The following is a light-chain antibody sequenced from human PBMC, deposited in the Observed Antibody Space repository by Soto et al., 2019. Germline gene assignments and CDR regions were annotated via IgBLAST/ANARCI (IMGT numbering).Light chain of an antibody. CDR1: QSVSSY. J-gene: IGKJ1*01. CDR2: DAS. CDR3: PQRSNWPWT. Sequence: EIVLTQSPATLSLSPGERATLSCRASQSVSSYLAWYQQKPGQAPRLLIYDASNRATGIPARFSGSGSGTDFTLTISSLEPEDFEVYYCPQRSNWPWTFGQGTKLEIK. V-gene: IGKV3-11*01.